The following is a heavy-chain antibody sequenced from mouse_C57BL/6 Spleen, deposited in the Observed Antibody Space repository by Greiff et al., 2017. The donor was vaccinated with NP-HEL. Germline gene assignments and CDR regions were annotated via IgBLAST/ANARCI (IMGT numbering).Heavy chain of an antibody. CDR3: ARGDYGSLMDY. CDR1: GYTFTSYW. J-gene: IGHJ4*01. D-gene: IGHD1-1*01. Sequence: VQLQQPGAELVKPGASVKLSCKASGYTFTSYWMQWVKQRPGQGLEWIGEIDPSDSYTNYNQKFKGKATLTVDTSSSTAYMQRSSLTSEDSAVYYCARGDYGSLMDYWGQGTSVTVSS. V-gene: IGHV1-50*01. CDR2: IDPSDSYT.